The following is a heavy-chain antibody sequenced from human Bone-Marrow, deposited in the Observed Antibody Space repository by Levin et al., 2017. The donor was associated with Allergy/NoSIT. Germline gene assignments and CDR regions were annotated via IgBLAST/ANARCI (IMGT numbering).Heavy chain of an antibody. CDR2: TYYRCKWYN. V-gene: IGHV6-1*01. CDR3: ARDLGYCSSTSCYGGAFDI. J-gene: IGHJ3*02. D-gene: IGHD2-2*01. CDR1: GDSVSSNSAA. Sequence: SETLSLTCAISGDSVSSNSAAWNWIRQSPSRGLEWLGRTYYRCKWYNDYAVTVKSRITINPDTSKNQFSLQLNSVTPEDTAVYYCARDLGYCSSTSCYGGAFDIWGQGTMVTVSS.